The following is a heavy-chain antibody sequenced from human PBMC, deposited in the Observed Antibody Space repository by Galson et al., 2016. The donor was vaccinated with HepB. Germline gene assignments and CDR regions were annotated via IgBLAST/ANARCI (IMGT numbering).Heavy chain of an antibody. CDR2: TYFGSRWYN. Sequence: CAISGDSVSSNTVAWNWIRQSPSRGLEWLGRTYFGSRWYNDYAGSVRGRIIISPDTSKNHFSLHLTSFTPEDTAVYYCARGWNYVKFDYWGQGTLVTVSS. CDR3: ARGWNYVKFDY. CDR1: GDSVSSNTVA. J-gene: IGHJ4*02. D-gene: IGHD1-7*01. V-gene: IGHV6-1*01.